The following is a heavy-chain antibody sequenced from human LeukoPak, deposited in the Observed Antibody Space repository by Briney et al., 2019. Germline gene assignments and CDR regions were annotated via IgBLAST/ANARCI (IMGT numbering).Heavy chain of an antibody. CDR3: ARDALSGTSYFDY. V-gene: IGHV1-69*13. CDR1: GGTFSSYA. Sequence: SVKVSCKASGGTFSSYAISWVRQAPGQGLEWMGGIIPIFGTANYAQKFQGRVTITADESTSTAYMELSSLRSDDTAVYYCARDALSGTSYFDYWGQGTLVTVSS. J-gene: IGHJ4*02. D-gene: IGHD2-2*01. CDR2: IIPIFGTA.